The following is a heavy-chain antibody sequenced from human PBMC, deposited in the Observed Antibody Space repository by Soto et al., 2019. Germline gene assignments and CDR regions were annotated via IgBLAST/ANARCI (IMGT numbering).Heavy chain of an antibody. CDR3: ARGHYDYWSGYFATIDY. J-gene: IGHJ4*02. Sequence: SETLSLTCTVSGGSISSYYWSWIRQPPWKGLEWIGYIHYSGSTKYNPSLKSRVTISADTSKNQFSLKLSSVTAADTAVYYCARGHYDYWSGYFATIDYWGQGTRVTVSS. CDR1: GGSISSYY. CDR2: IHYSGST. V-gene: IGHV4-59*08. D-gene: IGHD3-3*01.